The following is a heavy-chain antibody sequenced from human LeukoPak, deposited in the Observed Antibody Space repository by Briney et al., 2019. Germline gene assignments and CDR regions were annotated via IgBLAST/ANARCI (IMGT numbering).Heavy chain of an antibody. CDR2: IYTSGST. D-gene: IGHD5-12*01. Sequence: SETLSLTCTVSGGSISSYYWSWIRQPAGKGLEWIGRIYTSGSTNYNPSLKSRVTMSVDTSKNQFSLKLSSVTAADTAVYYCARGLRRWLRDPFDYWGQGTLVTVSS. V-gene: IGHV4-4*07. CDR3: ARGLRRWLRDPFDY. CDR1: GGSISSYY. J-gene: IGHJ4*02.